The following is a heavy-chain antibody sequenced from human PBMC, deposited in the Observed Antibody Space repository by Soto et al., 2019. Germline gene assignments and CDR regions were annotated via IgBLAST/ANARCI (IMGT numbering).Heavy chain of an antibody. CDR3: AKDIGDYYYYMDV. Sequence: GGSLRLSCVASGFSFNPYVMAWVRQAPGKGLEWVSGISRNSGSTGYADSMKGRFTTSRDNAKNSLYLQMNSLRAEDTALYYCAKDIGDYYYYMDVWGKGTTVTVSS. J-gene: IGHJ6*03. CDR1: GFSFNPYV. V-gene: IGHV3-9*01. CDR2: ISRNSGST.